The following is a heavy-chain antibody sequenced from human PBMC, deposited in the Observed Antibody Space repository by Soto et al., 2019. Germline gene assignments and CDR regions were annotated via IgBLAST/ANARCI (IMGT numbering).Heavy chain of an antibody. CDR1: GFTFSSYA. CDR3: AKSFSGYYYYYMDV. D-gene: IGHD1-26*01. V-gene: IGHV3-23*01. J-gene: IGHJ6*03. CDR2: ISGSGGST. Sequence: LSLTCAASGFTFSSYAMSWVRQAPGKGLEWVSAISGSGGSTYYADSVKGRFTISRDNSKNTLYLQMNSLRAEDTAVYYCAKSFSGYYYYYMDVWGKGTTVTVSS.